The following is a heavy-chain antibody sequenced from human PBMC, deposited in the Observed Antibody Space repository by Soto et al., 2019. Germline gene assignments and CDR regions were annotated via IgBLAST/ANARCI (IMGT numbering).Heavy chain of an antibody. CDR2: TYYRSKWYY. V-gene: IGHV6-1*01. CDR3: ARGEQYSGRIFDY. D-gene: IGHD1-26*01. Sequence: SQTLSLTCAITGDSVSRNSAGWSWVRQSPSRGLEWLGRTYYRSKWYYEYAVSVRGRITINPDTSKNQYSLQLNSVTPEDTAVYFCARGEQYSGRIFDYWGQGTLVTVSS. J-gene: IGHJ4*01. CDR1: GDSVSRNSAG.